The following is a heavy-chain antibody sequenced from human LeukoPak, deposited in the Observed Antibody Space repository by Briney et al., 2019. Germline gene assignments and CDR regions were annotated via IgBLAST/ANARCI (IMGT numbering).Heavy chain of an antibody. J-gene: IGHJ3*02. V-gene: IGHV1-46*01. CDR3: AREEMMVILALDM. CDR1: GYTFTGYY. CDR2: INPSVGTT. D-gene: IGHD3-22*01. Sequence: ASVKVSCKAPGYTFTGYYMHWVRQAPGQGLEWMGIINPSVGTTLYSQKFQGRVTLTRDTSTTTVYMEVTSLRSDDTAVYYCAREEMMVILALDMWGQGTMVTVSS.